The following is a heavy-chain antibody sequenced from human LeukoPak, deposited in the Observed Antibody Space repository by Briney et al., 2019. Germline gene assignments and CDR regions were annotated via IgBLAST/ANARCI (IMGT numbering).Heavy chain of an antibody. Sequence: SETLSLTCTVSGGSISSSSYSWGWIRQPPGKGLEWIGSIFYTGSTYYSPSLKSRVTISVDTSKNQFSLKLSSATAADTAMYYCARQWNYWGQGTLVTVPS. J-gene: IGHJ4*02. CDR2: IFYTGST. V-gene: IGHV4-39*01. CDR3: ARQWNY. D-gene: IGHD5-12*01. CDR1: GGSISSSSYS.